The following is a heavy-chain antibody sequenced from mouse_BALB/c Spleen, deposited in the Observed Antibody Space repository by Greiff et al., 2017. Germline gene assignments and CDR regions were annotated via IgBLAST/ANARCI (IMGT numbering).Heavy chain of an antibody. D-gene: IGHD1-1*01. CDR3: ARPAYYGSSPFAY. V-gene: IGHV14-3*02. CDR1: GFNIKDTY. Sequence: VQLKESGAELVKPGASVKLSCTASGFNIKDTYMHWGKQRPEQGLEWIGRIDPANGNTKYDPKFQGKATITADTSSNTAYLQLSSLTSEDTAVYYCARPAYYGSSPFAYWGQGTLVTVSA. J-gene: IGHJ3*01. CDR2: IDPANGNT.